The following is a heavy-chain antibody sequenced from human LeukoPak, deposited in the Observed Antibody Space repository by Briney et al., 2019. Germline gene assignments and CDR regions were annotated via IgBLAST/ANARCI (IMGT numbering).Heavy chain of an antibody. D-gene: IGHD6-13*01. J-gene: IGHJ4*02. CDR1: GFTFSSYG. Sequence: GGSLRLSCAASGFTFSSYGIHWVRQAPGKGLEWVAVISYDGSNKYYADSVKGRFTISRDNSKNTLYLQMNSLRAEDTAVYYCARVFRIAAAGRFGLDVLYPDYWGQGTLVTVSS. CDR3: ARVFRIAAAGRFGLDVLYPDY. V-gene: IGHV3-30*03. CDR2: ISYDGSNK.